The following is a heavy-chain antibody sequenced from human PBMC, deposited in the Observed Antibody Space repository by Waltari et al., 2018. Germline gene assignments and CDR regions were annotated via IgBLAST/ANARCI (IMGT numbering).Heavy chain of an antibody. V-gene: IGHV1-18*01. J-gene: IGHJ3*02. CDR2: IGAYNGNR. D-gene: IGHD7-27*01. Sequence: VQLVQSGAEVMKPGAAVKISCKASGYTFTTYGISCSRKGPGQGLEWRGWIGAYNGNRNYPRKLQGRVTMTTDTSTSTAYMELRSLRSDDTAVYDCAGDDLGIPTLGAFDIWGQGTMVTVSS. CDR3: AGDDLGIPTLGAFDI. CDR1: GYTFTTYG.